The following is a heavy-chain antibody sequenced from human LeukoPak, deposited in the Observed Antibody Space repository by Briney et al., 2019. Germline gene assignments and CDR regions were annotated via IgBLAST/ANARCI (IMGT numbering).Heavy chain of an antibody. V-gene: IGHV3-30*18. CDR3: AKNHGGTAVGY. CDR1: GFTFSSYG. Sequence: PGGSLRLSCAASGFTFSSYGMHWVRQAPGKGLEWVAVISYDGSNKYYADSVKGRFTISRDNSKNTLYLQMNSLRAEDTAVYYCAKNHGGTAVGYWGQGTLVTVSS. CDR2: ISYDGSNK. D-gene: IGHD4-23*01. J-gene: IGHJ4*02.